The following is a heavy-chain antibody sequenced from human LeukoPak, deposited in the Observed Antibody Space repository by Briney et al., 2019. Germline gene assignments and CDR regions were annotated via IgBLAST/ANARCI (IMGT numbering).Heavy chain of an antibody. D-gene: IGHD3-9*01. Sequence: ASVKVSCKTSGYTLNGYYVHWVRQAPGQGLEWMGWINPNSGRTNYAPKFQGRVTLTTDTSISTAYMELSSLISGDTALYFCARDSSDVLPGYYHFWGQGNLDTVSS. CDR2: INPNSGRT. V-gene: IGHV1-2*02. CDR1: GYTLNGYY. J-gene: IGHJ4*02. CDR3: ARDSSDVLPGYYHF.